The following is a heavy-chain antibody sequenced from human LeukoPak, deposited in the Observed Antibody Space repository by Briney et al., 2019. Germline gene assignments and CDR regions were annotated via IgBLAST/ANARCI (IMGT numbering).Heavy chain of an antibody. CDR2: ISYDGSNK. V-gene: IGHV3-30*09. Sequence: GRSLRLSCAASGFTFSSYAMHWVRQAPGKGLEWVAVISYDGSNKYYADSVKGRFAISRDNSKNTLYLQMNSLRAEDTAVYYCAREGLWWEYYMDVWGKGTTVTVSS. D-gene: IGHD1-26*01. J-gene: IGHJ6*03. CDR1: GFTFSSYA. CDR3: AREGLWWEYYMDV.